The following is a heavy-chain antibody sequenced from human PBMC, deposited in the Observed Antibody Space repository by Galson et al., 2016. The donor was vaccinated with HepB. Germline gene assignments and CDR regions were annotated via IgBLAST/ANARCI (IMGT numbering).Heavy chain of an antibody. CDR3: VTDFWPTEVG. CDR1: GFAFSTYA. Sequence: SLRLSCAASGFAFSTYAMHWVRQAPEKGLEWVALISWHGENMHYPEFLKGRFTISRDNAKNSLYLQMNSLRDEDTAVYYCVTDFWPTEVGWGQGTTVIVSS. J-gene: IGHJ6*02. V-gene: IGHV3-30*04. CDR2: ISWHGENM. D-gene: IGHD3-3*01.